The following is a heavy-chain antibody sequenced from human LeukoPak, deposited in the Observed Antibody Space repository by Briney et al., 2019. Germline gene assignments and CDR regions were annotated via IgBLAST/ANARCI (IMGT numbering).Heavy chain of an antibody. CDR3: ARHGRIFDI. V-gene: IGHV4-38-2*02. J-gene: IGHJ3*02. D-gene: IGHD4-17*01. CDR1: GYSISSGDY. Sequence: SETLSLTCTVSGYSISSGDYWGWIRQPPGKGLEWIGSIYHSGRTYYNPSLKSRVTISVDTSKNQVSLILTSVTAADTAVYYCARHGRIFDIWGQGTMVTVSS. CDR2: IYHSGRT.